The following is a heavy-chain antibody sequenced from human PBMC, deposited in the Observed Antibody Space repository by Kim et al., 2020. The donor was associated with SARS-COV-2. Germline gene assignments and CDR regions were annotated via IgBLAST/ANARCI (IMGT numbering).Heavy chain of an antibody. CDR2: INAGNGNT. V-gene: IGHV1-3*01. CDR3: ARSKTNPRPNTVPVPPLDYGMDV. Sequence: ASVKVSCKASGYTFTSYAMHWVRQAPGQRLEWMGWINAGNGNTKYSQKFQGRVTITRDTSASTAYMELSSLRSEDTAVYYCARSKTNPRPNTVPVPPLDYGMDVWGQGTTVTVSS. D-gene: IGHD4-17*01. CDR1: GYTFTSYA. J-gene: IGHJ6*02.